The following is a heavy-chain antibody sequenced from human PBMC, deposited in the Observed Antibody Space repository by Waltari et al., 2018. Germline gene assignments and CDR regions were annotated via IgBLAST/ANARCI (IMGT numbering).Heavy chain of an antibody. V-gene: IGHV1-69*09. CDR1: GGTFSSYA. CDR2: IIPILGIA. D-gene: IGHD5-18*01. CDR3: ASYYLDTAMVGGPVYYYYGMDV. Sequence: QVQLVQSGAEVKKPGSSVKVSCKASGGTFSSYAIRWVRQAPGQGLEWMGRIIPILGIANYAQKFQGRVTITADKSTSTAYMELSSLRSEDTAVYYCASYYLDTAMVGGPVYYYYGMDVWGQGTTVTVSS. J-gene: IGHJ6*02.